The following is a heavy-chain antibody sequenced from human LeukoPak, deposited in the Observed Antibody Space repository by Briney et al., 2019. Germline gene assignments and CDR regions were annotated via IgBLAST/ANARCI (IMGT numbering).Heavy chain of an antibody. CDR3: AKIPKGGYFDY. CDR1: GFTFNTYS. CDR2: ISPSGDST. D-gene: IGHD2-2*01. J-gene: IGHJ4*02. Sequence: GGSLRLSCAASGFTFNTYSMSWVRQAPGKGLEWVSHISPSGDSTYYADSVKGRFTISRDSSKNTLSLQMNSLRAEDTAVYYCAKIPKGGYFDYWGQGTLVTVSS. V-gene: IGHV3-23*01.